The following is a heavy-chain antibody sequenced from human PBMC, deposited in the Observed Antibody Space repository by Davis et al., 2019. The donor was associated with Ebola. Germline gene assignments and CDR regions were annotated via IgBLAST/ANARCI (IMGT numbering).Heavy chain of an antibody. CDR1: GGTFSSYA. Sequence: AASVKVSCKASGGTFSSYAISWVRQAPGQGLEWMGGIIPIFGTANYAQKFQGRVTITADESTSTAYMELSSLRSEDTAVYYCARDKNTYYDFWGGSWFDPWGQGTLVTVSS. CDR2: IIPIFGTA. J-gene: IGHJ5*02. V-gene: IGHV1-69*13. CDR3: ARDKNTYYDFWGGSWFDP. D-gene: IGHD3-3*01.